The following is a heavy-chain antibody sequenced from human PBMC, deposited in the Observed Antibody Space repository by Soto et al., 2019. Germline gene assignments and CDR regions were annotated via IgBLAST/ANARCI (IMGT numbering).Heavy chain of an antibody. CDR1: GFTFSSYG. D-gene: IGHD3-10*01. Sequence: QVQLVESGGGVVQPGRSLRLSCAASGFTFSSYGMHWVRQAPGKGLEWVAVISYDGSNKYYADSVKGRFTISRDNSKNTLYLQMNSLRAEDTAVYYCAKDGVTPGPYYYYYMDVWGKGTTVTVSS. V-gene: IGHV3-30*18. J-gene: IGHJ6*03. CDR3: AKDGVTPGPYYYYYMDV. CDR2: ISYDGSNK.